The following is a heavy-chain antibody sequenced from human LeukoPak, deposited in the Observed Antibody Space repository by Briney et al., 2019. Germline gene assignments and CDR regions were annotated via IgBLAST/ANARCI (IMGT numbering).Heavy chain of an antibody. V-gene: IGHV1-18*01. CDR3: ATAAGLFDAFDI. CDR1: GYTFTSYG. Sequence: APVKVSCKASGYTFTSYGISWVRQAPGQGLEWMGWISAYNGNTNYAQKLQGRVTMTTDTSTSTAYMELRSLRSDDTAVYYCATAAGLFDAFDIWGQGTMVTVSS. J-gene: IGHJ3*02. CDR2: ISAYNGNT.